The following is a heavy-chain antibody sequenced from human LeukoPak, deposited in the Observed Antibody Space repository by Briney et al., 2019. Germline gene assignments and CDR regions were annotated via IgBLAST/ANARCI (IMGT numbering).Heavy chain of an antibody. V-gene: IGHV1-46*01. D-gene: IGHD2-8*01. CDR3: ARYSMLWSGRGFDY. Sequence: ASVKVSCKASGYIFTTYYMHWVRQAPGQGLEWMGIINPSSSTTSSAQKFQGRVTMTRDTSTSTVYMELSSLRSEDTAVYYCARYSMLWSGRGFDYWGRGTLVTVSS. CDR1: GYIFTTYY. J-gene: IGHJ4*02. CDR2: INPSSSTT.